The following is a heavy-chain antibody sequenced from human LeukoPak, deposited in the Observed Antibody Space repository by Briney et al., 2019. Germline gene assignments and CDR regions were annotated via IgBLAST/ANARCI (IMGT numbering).Heavy chain of an antibody. J-gene: IGHJ4*02. CDR3: AKILPDTVTADY. CDR2: ISYDGSHK. V-gene: IGHV3-30*18. Sequence: GGSLSLSCAASGFTFSSYGMNWVRQAPGKGLEWVAVISYDGSHKYYADSVKGRFTISRDNSKNTLYVQMNSLRAEDTAVYYCAKILPDTVTADYWGQGTLVTVSS. D-gene: IGHD4-11*01. CDR1: GFTFSSYG.